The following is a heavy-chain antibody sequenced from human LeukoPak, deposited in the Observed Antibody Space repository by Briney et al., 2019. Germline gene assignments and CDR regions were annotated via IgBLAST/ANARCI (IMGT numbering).Heavy chain of an antibody. CDR1: GFSFNTYG. V-gene: IGHV3-30*18. CDR2: TSHDEKTK. J-gene: IGHJ4*02. CDR3: AKWGEYYENSGPDFDY. D-gene: IGHD3-22*01. Sequence: GGSLRLFCAASGFSFNTYGMHWVRQAPGKGLEWLAVTSHDEKTKFYADSRKGRFTISRDNSKNTLYLQMNGLRTEDTAVYYCAKWGEYYENSGPDFDYWGQGTLVTVSS.